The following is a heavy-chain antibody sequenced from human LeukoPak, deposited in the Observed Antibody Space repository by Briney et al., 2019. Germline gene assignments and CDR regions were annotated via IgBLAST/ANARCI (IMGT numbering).Heavy chain of an antibody. V-gene: IGHV1-18*04. CDR3: ARDRMDTGTYFDY. D-gene: IGHD5-18*01. Sequence: AASVKVSCKASGYTFTGYYMHWVRQAPGQGLEWMGWISAYNGNTNYAQKLQGRVTMTTDTSTSTAYMELRSLRSDDTAMYYCARDRMDTGTYFDYWGQGTLVTVSS. CDR2: ISAYNGNT. CDR1: GYTFTGYY. J-gene: IGHJ4*02.